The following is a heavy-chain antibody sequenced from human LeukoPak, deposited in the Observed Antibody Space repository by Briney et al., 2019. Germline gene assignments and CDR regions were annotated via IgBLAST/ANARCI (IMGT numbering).Heavy chain of an antibody. V-gene: IGHV3-30-3*01. J-gene: IGHJ5*02. Sequence: PGGSLRLSCAASGFTFSSYAMHWVRQAPGKGLGWMTVISYDGSYKYHADSVKGRFTISRDNSKNTLYLQMSSLRAEDTAVYYCARVGAVAGTGWFDPWGQGTLVTVSS. CDR3: ARVGAVAGTGWFDP. D-gene: IGHD6-19*01. CDR2: ISYDGSYK. CDR1: GFTFSSYA.